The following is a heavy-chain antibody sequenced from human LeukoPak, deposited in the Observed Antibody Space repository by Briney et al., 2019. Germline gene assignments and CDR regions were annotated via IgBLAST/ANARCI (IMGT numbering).Heavy chain of an antibody. J-gene: IGHJ4*02. V-gene: IGHV3-53*01. D-gene: IGHD3-10*01. CDR1: GFSVNSYY. Sequence: GGFLRLSCAASGFSVNSYYMSWVRQAPGRGLEWVSALSSGDNTHYADSVKGRFTISRDNSKNTLYLQMNSLRAEDTAVYYCARGVRGVIGYWGQGTLVTVSS. CDR3: ARGVRGVIGY. CDR2: LSSGDNT.